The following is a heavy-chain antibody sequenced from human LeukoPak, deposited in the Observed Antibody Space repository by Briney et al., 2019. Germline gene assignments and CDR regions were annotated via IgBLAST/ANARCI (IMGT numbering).Heavy chain of an antibody. D-gene: IGHD6-13*01. J-gene: IGHJ6*02. Sequence: GGSLRLSWAASGFTFSSYAMSWVRQAPGKGLEWVSAISGSGGSTYYADSVKGRFTISRDNSKNTLYLQMNSLRAEDTAVYYCAKDSSPVYYYYGMDVWGQGTTVTVSS. V-gene: IGHV3-23*01. CDR2: ISGSGGST. CDR1: GFTFSSYA. CDR3: AKDSSPVYYYYGMDV.